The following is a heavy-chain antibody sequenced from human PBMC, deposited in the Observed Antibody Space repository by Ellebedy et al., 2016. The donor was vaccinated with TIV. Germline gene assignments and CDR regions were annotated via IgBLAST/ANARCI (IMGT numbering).Heavy chain of an antibody. D-gene: IGHD4-23*01. J-gene: IGHJ3*02. CDR1: GLTFSSHA. V-gene: IGHV3-23*01. CDR3: VRDPVGVGPAFDI. Sequence: GESLKISCAASGLTFSSHAMSWVRQAPGKGLERVSSITGSGGNTYYADSVKGRFTISRDNSKNTLYLQMNSLRAEDTAVFYCVRDPVGVGPAFDIWGQGTMVTVSS. CDR2: ITGSGGNT.